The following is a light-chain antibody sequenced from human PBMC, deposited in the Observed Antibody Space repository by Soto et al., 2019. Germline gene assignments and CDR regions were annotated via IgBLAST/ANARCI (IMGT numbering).Light chain of an antibody. V-gene: IGLV2-8*01. Sequence: QSVLPQPPSASGSPGQSVTISCTGTSSDVGGYSYVSWYQQHPGKAPKLMIYEVSKRPSGVPDRFSGSKSGNTASLTVSGLQAEDEADYYCSSYAGSNILXVXGTGTKVTVL. CDR1: SSDVGGYSY. J-gene: IGLJ1*01. CDR2: EVS. CDR3: SSYAGSNILXV.